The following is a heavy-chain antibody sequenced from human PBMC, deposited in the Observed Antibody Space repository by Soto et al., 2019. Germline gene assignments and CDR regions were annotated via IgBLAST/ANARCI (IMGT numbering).Heavy chain of an antibody. V-gene: IGHV4-31*03. CDR2: IYYSGST. Sequence: SETLSLTCTVSGGSISSGGYYWNWIRQHPGKGLEWIGYIYYSGSTYYNPSLKSRVSISVDTSKNQFSLKLSSVTAADTAVYYCARDSPYDFWSGYSNAFDIWGQGTMVTVPS. CDR3: ARDSPYDFWSGYSNAFDI. J-gene: IGHJ3*02. D-gene: IGHD3-3*01. CDR1: GGSISSGGYY.